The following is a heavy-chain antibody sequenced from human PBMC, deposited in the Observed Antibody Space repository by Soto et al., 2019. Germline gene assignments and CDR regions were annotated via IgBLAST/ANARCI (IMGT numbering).Heavy chain of an antibody. V-gene: IGHV3-23*01. CDR1: GFTFSSYA. Sequence: EVQLLESGGGLVQPGGSLRLSCAASGFTFSSYAMSWVRQAPGKGLEWVSAISGSGGSTYYADSVKGRFTISRDNSKNTLYLQMNSLRAEDTAVYYCAKCASCDFWSGYGAYFDYWGQGTLVTVSS. CDR2: ISGSGGST. D-gene: IGHD3-3*01. J-gene: IGHJ4*02. CDR3: AKCASCDFWSGYGAYFDY.